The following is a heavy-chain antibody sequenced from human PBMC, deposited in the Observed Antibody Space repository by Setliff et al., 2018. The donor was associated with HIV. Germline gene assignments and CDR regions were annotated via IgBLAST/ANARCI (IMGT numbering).Heavy chain of an antibody. Sequence: ASETLSLTCTVSGGSISSSSYYWGWIRQPPGKGLEWIGAIHHSGNTYYNPSLKSRVTISVDTSKNLFSLKVNSVTAADTAVYYCARSRTSSGYYGVTGYGMDVWGQGTTVTSP. CDR2: IHHSGNT. D-gene: IGHD3-22*01. V-gene: IGHV4-39*07. J-gene: IGHJ6*02. CDR1: GGSISSSSYY. CDR3: ARSRTSSGYYGVTGYGMDV.